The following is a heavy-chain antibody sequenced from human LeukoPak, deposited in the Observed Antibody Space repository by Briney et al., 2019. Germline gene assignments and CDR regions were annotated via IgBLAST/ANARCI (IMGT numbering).Heavy chain of an antibody. V-gene: IGHV1-18*01. CDR1: GYTFTSYG. J-gene: IGHJ6*02. D-gene: IGHD6-13*01. CDR2: ISAYNGNT. Sequence: GASVKVSCKASGYTFTSYGISWVRQAPGQGLEWMGWISAYNGNTNYAQKFQGRVTMTRNTSISTAYMELSSLRSEDTAVYYCARVIAVSVDGMDVWGQGTTVTVSS. CDR3: ARVIAVSVDGMDV.